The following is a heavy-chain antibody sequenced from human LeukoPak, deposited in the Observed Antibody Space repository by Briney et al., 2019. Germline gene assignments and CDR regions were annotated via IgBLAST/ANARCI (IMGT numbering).Heavy chain of an antibody. CDR3: ARVGDYDILTGYYY. J-gene: IGHJ4*02. CDR2: IYSGGST. V-gene: IGHV3-66*01. D-gene: IGHD3-9*01. CDR1: GFTVSSNY. Sequence: GGSLRLSCAASGFTVSSNYMSWVRQAPGKGLEWVSVIYSGGSTYYADSVKGRFTISRDNSKNTLYLQMNSLRAEDTAVYYCARVGDYDILTGYYYWGQGTLVTVSS.